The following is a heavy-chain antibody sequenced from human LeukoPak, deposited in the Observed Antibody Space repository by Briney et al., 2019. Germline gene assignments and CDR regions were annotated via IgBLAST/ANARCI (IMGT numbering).Heavy chain of an antibody. CDR3: AELGITVIGGV. CDR1: GFTFSIYS. D-gene: IGHD3-10*02. J-gene: IGHJ6*04. V-gene: IGHV3-48*03. Sequence: GGSLRLSCATSGFTFSIYSMNWVRQAPGKGLEWVSYISSSGSTIYYADSVKGRFTISRDNAKNSLYLQMNSLRAEDTAVYYCAELGITVIGGVWGKGTTVTISS. CDR2: ISSSGSTI.